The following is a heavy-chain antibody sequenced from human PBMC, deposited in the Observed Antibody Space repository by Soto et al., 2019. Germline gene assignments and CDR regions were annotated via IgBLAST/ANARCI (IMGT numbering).Heavy chain of an antibody. J-gene: IGHJ4*02. V-gene: IGHV4-59*01. CDR1: GGSISSYY. CDR3: ARHTV. D-gene: IGHD4-17*01. CDR2: IYYSGST. Sequence: QVQLQESGPGLVKPSETLSLTCTVSGGSISSYYWSWIRQPPGKGLEWIGYIYYSGSTNYNPSLKSRVTISVDTSKNQFSLKLSSVTAADTAVYYCARHTVWGQGTLVTVSS.